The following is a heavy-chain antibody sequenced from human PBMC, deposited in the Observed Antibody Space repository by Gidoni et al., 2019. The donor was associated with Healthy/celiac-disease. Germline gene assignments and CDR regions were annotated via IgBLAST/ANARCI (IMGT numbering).Heavy chain of an antibody. V-gene: IGHV4-59*01. D-gene: IGHD3-3*01. J-gene: IGHJ6*03. CDR3: ARGNYDFWSGYYPNHYYYMDV. CDR1: GGSISSYY. CDR2: IYYSGST. Sequence: QVQLQESGPGLVKPSETLSLTCTVSGGSISSYYWSWIRQPPGKGLEWIGYIYYSGSTNYNPSLKSRVTISVDTSKNQFSLKLSSVTAADTAVYYCARGNYDFWSGYYPNHYYYMDVWGKGTTVTVSS.